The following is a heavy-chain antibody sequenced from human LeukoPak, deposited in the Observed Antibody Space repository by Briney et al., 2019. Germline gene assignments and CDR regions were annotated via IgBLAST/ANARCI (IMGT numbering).Heavy chain of an antibody. Sequence: ASVKVSCKASGYTFTGYYMHWVRQAPGRGLEWMGWINPNSGGTNYAQKFQGRVTMTRDTSISTAYMELSRLRSDDTAVYYCARKDSYYDSSGYDYWGQGTLVTVSS. V-gene: IGHV1-2*02. D-gene: IGHD3-22*01. CDR3: ARKDSYYDSSGYDY. J-gene: IGHJ4*02. CDR2: INPNSGGT. CDR1: GYTFTGYY.